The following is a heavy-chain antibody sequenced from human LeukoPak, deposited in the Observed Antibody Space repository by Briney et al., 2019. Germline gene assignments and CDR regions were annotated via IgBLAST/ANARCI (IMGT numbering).Heavy chain of an antibody. CDR3: ARNVGY. CDR1: GLTVSNNY. J-gene: IGHJ4*02. D-gene: IGHD1-26*01. CDR2: IYSGGST. Sequence: TGGSLRLSCAVSGLTVSNNYMSWVRQAPGKGLGWVSVIYSGGSTYYADSVKGRFTISRDNSKNTVYLQMNSLRDEDTAVYYCARNVGYWGQGTLVTVSS. V-gene: IGHV3-53*01.